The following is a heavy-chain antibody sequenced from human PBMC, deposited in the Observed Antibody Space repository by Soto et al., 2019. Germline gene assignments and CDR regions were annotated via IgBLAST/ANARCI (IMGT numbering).Heavy chain of an antibody. CDR3: ARDYRAAAAGTTYYFDY. CDR1: GYIFTNYG. J-gene: IGHJ4*02. Sequence: ASVKVSCKASGYIFTNYGLSWVRQAPGQGLEWMAWISPYDGNTHYAQNLQGRVTVTTDTSTSTAYMELRSLRSDDTAVYFCARDYRAAAAGTTYYFDYWGQGTLVTVSS. CDR2: ISPYDGNT. V-gene: IGHV1-18*01. D-gene: IGHD6-13*01.